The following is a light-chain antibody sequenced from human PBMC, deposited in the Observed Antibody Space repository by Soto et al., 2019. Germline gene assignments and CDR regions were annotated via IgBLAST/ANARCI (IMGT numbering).Light chain of an antibody. CDR2: IGS. V-gene: IGKV3D-11*01. CDR3: QQRSNWPWT. J-gene: IGKJ1*01. Sequence: IVLTQSPATLPLSPGERATLSCRTSQGVSDSLVWYQQRPGQAPRLLIYIGSVRATGTPGRFSGSGSETDFTLTISSLEPEDFADYYCQQRSNWPWTFGPGTKVEI. CDR1: QGVSDS.